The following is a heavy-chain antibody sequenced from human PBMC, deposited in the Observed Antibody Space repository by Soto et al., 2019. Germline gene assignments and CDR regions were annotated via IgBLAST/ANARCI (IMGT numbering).Heavy chain of an antibody. CDR1: GFTFNTYS. CDR2: IWYDGTQK. V-gene: IGHV3-33*01. D-gene: IGHD4-17*01. J-gene: IGHJ4*02. Sequence: QVQLEESGGGVVQPGRSLRLYCEASGFTFNTYSMPWVRQPPGKGLEWLAAIWYDGTQKYYADSVKGRFIISRDNSKKTLYLEMNSLRAEDTAVYYCARAGGTTVTGLWHFDSWGQGTLVTVSS. CDR3: ARAGGTTVTGLWHFDS.